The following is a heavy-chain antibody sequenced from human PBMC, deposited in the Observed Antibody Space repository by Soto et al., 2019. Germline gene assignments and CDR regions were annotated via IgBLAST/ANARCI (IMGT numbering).Heavy chain of an antibody. Sequence: EVQLLESGGDLVQPGGSLRLSCAASGLTFNAYAMTWVRQAPGKGLEWVSAIGGSGGNRYYAASVKGRFTISRDNSKDTLDLQMNRLRVEDTAVYYCARVASDYINSIDHWGQGILVTVSS. J-gene: IGHJ4*02. V-gene: IGHV3-23*01. D-gene: IGHD4-4*01. CDR3: ARVASDYINSIDH. CDR2: IGGSGGNR. CDR1: GLTFNAYA.